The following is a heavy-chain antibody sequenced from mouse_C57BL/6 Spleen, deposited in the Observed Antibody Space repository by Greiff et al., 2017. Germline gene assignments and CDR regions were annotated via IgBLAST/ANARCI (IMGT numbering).Heavy chain of an antibody. CDR2: IDPEDGET. CDR3: ATTVVATRYCDV. D-gene: IGHD1-1*01. V-gene: IGHV14-2*01. CDR1: GFNIKDYY. J-gene: IGHJ1*03. Sequence: VQLQQSGAELVKPGASVKLSCTASGFNIKDYYMHWVKQRTEQGLEWIGRIDPEDGETKYAPQFQGKATITADTSSNTAYLQLSSLTSEDTAVYYCATTVVATRYCDVWGTGTTVTVSS.